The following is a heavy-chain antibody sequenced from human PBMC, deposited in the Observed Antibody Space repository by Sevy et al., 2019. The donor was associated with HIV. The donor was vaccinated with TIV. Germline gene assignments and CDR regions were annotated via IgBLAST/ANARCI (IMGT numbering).Heavy chain of an antibody. D-gene: IGHD6-13*01. J-gene: IGHJ4*01. CDR3: ARDGGYSIKWYPLY. CDR2: ISYEGSES. Sequence: GGSLRLSCAASGFTFSSHAMHWVRQAPGKGLEWVAVISYEGSESFYAASVEGRFTISRDNSKNMLSLQINSLRPEDTAVYYCARDGGYSIKWYPLYWGHGTLVTVSS. CDR1: GFTFSSHA. V-gene: IGHV3-30-3*01.